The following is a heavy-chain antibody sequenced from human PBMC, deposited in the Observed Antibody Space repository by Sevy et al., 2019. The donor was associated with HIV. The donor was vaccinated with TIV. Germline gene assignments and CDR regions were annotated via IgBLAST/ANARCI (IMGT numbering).Heavy chain of an antibody. Sequence: GGSLRLSCTASGFTFGDYALCWFRQAPGKGLEWVGIIRRNSYGGTAEYAASVKGRFTISRDDSKSFAFLQMNSLKTEDIAVYFCTSDLSGRYFYYYLDVWGKGTTVTVSS. CDR3: TSDLSGRYFYYYLDV. J-gene: IGHJ6*03. D-gene: IGHD6-25*01. CDR2: IRRNSYGGTA. CDR1: GFTFGDYA. V-gene: IGHV3-49*03.